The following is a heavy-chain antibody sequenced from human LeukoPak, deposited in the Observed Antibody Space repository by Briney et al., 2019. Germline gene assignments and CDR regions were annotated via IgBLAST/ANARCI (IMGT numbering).Heavy chain of an antibody. CDR3: AKDRRSGSYFDY. V-gene: IGHV3-30*18. J-gene: IGHJ4*02. Sequence: PGRSLRLSCAASGSTFSSYGMHWVRQAPGKGLEWVAVISYDGSNKYYSDSVKGRFTISRDNYKNTLHLQMNSLRAEDTAVYYCAKDRRSGSYFDYWGQGTLVTVSS. D-gene: IGHD3-3*01. CDR2: ISYDGSNK. CDR1: GSTFSSYG.